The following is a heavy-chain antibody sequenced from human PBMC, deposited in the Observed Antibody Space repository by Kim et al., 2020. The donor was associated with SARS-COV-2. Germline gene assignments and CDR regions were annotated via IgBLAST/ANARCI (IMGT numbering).Heavy chain of an antibody. D-gene: IGHD3-22*01. J-gene: IGHJ4*02. CDR2: IIPKFRTP. CDR1: GGTFSNYA. CDR3: ARVSYYYDSSGYLDY. Sequence: SVKVSCKAFGGTFSNYAISWVRQASGQGLEWMGGIIPKFRTPNYAQKFQGRVTITADEFTSTGYMELSSLRSDDTAVYYCARVSYYYDSSGYLDYWGQGTLVTVSS. V-gene: IGHV1-69*13.